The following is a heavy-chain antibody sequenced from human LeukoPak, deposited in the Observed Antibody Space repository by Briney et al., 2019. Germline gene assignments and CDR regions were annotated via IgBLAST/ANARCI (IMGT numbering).Heavy chain of an antibody. J-gene: IGHJ4*02. CDR2: ISGSGGST. CDR1: GFTFSSYG. CDR3: AKDRHHYYPSPLDY. D-gene: IGHD3-22*01. V-gene: IGHV3-23*01. Sequence: GGSLRLSCAASGFTFSSYGMSWVRQAPGKGLEWVSGISGSGGSTYYADSVKGRFTISRDNSKNTLYLRMNSLRAEDTAVYYCAKDRHHYYPSPLDYWGQGTLVTVSS.